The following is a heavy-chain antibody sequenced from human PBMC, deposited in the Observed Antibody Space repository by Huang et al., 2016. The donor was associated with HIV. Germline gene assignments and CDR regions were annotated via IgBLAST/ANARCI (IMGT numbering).Heavy chain of an antibody. CDR3: ARGPDYYDSSGREAFDI. J-gene: IGHJ3*02. CDR2: INHSGST. Sequence: QVQLQQWGAGLLKPSETLSLTCAVYGGSISGYYWSWIRQPPGKGLEWIGEINHSGSTNYNPSLKIRVTIARDTSKAQFSLKLNSVTAADTAVYYCARGPDYYDSSGREAFDIWGQGTMVTVSS. CDR1: GGSISGYY. D-gene: IGHD3-22*01. V-gene: IGHV4-34*01.